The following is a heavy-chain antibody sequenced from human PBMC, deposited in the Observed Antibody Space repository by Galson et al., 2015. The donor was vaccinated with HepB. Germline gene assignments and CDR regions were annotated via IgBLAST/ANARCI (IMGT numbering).Heavy chain of an antibody. Sequence: SVKVSCKASGGTFSSYAISWVRQAPGQGLEWMGGIIPIFGTANYAQKFQGRVTITADESTSTAYMELSSLRSEDTAVYYCARVPSGAAAEFDYWGQGTLVTVSS. J-gene: IGHJ4*02. CDR3: ARVPSGAAAEFDY. CDR1: GGTFSSYA. CDR2: IIPIFGTA. V-gene: IGHV1-69*13. D-gene: IGHD6-13*01.